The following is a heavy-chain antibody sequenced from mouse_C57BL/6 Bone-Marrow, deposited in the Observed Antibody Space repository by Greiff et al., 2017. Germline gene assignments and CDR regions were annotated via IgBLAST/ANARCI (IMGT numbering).Heavy chain of an antibody. D-gene: IGHD2-3*01. V-gene: IGHV5-6*01. CDR3: ARMMVAWFAY. CDR1: GFTFSSYG. Sequence: EVQRVESGGDLVKPGGSLKLSCAASGFTFSSYGMSWVRQTPDKRLEWVATISSGGSYTYYPDSVKGRVTISRDNAKNTLYLQMSSLKSEDTAMYYCARMMVAWFAYWGQGTLVTVSA. J-gene: IGHJ3*01. CDR2: ISSGGSYT.